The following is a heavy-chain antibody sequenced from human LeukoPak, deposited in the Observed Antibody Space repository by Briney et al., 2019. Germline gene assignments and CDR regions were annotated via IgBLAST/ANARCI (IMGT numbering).Heavy chain of an antibody. Sequence: GGSLRLSCAASGFTVSSNYMSWVRQAPGKGLEWVSVIYSGGSTYYADSVKGRFTISRDNSKNTLYLQMNSLRAEDTAVYYCARTWIQLWSYYYYMDVWGKGTTVTVSS. CDR1: GFTVSSNY. V-gene: IGHV3-53*01. D-gene: IGHD5-18*01. J-gene: IGHJ6*03. CDR3: ARTWIQLWSYYYYMDV. CDR2: IYSGGST.